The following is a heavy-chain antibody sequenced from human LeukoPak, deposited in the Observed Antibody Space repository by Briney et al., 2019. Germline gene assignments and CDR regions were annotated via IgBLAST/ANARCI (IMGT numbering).Heavy chain of an antibody. CDR1: GGSFSGYY. CDR2: IYYSGST. V-gene: IGHV4-39*01. CDR3: ARLPDYDSSGYKAC. J-gene: IGHJ4*02. Sequence: PSETLSLTCAVYGGSFSGYYWGWVRQPPGKGLEWIGSIYYSGSTYYNPSLKSRVTISVDTSKNQFSLKLSSVTAADTAVYYCARLPDYDSSGYKACWGQGTLVTVSS. D-gene: IGHD3-22*01.